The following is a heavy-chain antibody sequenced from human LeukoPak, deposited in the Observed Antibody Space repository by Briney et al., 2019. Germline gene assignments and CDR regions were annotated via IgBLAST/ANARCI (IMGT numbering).Heavy chain of an antibody. CDR3: AREYGYLTMVTNIYI. J-gene: IGHJ4*02. CDR1: GDTFSSSL. V-gene: IGHV1-69*04. D-gene: IGHD4/OR15-4a*01. Sequence: SVKVSCKDSGDTFSSSLLNWVRQAPGQGIEWMGRIIPILAIANYAQKFQGRVTITADKSTRTHYMEVVSLRAADTAVYYCAREYGYLTMVTNIYIWGQGTLGTASS. CDR2: IIPILAIA.